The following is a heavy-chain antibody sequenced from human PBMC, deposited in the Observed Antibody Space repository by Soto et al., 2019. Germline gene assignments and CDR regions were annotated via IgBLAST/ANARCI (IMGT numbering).Heavy chain of an antibody. CDR3: ARHPERIAEIGWFDP. CDR1: GFTFSSYS. J-gene: IGHJ5*02. CDR2: ISSSSSTI. Sequence: EVQLVESGGGLVQPGGSLRLSCAASGFTFSSYSMTWVRQAPGKGLEWVSYISSSSSTIYYADSVKGRFTISRDKAKNSLYLQMNSLRAEDTAVYYCARHPERIAEIGWFDPWGQGTLVTVSS. D-gene: IGHD6-13*01. V-gene: IGHV3-48*01.